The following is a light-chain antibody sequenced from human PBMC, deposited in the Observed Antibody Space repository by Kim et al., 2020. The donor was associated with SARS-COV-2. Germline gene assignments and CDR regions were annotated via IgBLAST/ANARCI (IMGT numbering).Light chain of an antibody. Sequence: SITISCTGTSSGVGGYNYVSWYQQHPGKAPNLMIYDVSNRPSGVSNRFSGSKSGNSASLTISGLQAEDEADYYCSSYTSGSTPYVVFGGGTQLTVL. CDR2: DVS. J-gene: IGLJ2*01. V-gene: IGLV2-14*03. CDR3: SSYTSGSTPYVV. CDR1: SSGVGGYNY.